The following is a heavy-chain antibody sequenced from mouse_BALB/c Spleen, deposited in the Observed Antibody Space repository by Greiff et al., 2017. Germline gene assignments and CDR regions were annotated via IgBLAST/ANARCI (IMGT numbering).Heavy chain of an antibody. V-gene: IGHV1S81*02. Sequence: VQLQQPGAELVKPGASVKLSCKASGYTFTSYWMHWVKQRPGQGLEWIGEINPSNGRTNYNEKFKSKATLTVDKSSSTAYMQLSSLTSEDSAVYYCATLRLYAMDYWGQGTSVTVSS. J-gene: IGHJ4*01. CDR2: INPSNGRT. CDR3: ATLRLYAMDY. CDR1: GYTFTSYW. D-gene: IGHD1-2*01.